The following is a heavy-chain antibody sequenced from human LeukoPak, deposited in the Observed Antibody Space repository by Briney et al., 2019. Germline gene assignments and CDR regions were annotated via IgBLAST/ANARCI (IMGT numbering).Heavy chain of an antibody. CDR3: VREMFGLDY. D-gene: IGHD3-10*02. Sequence: GGSLRLSCAASGFTFSSYWMNWVRQAPGKGLEWVSNINRDGSKKYYVDSVKGRFTISRDNAKNSLYLQMNSLRAEDAAVYYCVREMFGLDYWGQGTLVTVSS. V-gene: IGHV3-7*01. CDR1: GFTFSSYW. J-gene: IGHJ4*02. CDR2: INRDGSKK.